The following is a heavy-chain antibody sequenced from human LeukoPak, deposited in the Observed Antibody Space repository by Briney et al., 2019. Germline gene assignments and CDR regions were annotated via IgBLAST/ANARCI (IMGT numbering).Heavy chain of an antibody. J-gene: IGHJ4*02. D-gene: IGHD6-13*01. CDR1: GFTFSSYG. CDR3: ARWDIPTADIDY. CDR2: IRFDESHR. V-gene: IGHV3-33*01. Sequence: GGALRLSCAASGFTFSSYGMHWVRQAPGKGLEWVAVIRFDESHRYYAGSVKGRFTISRDNSKNTLFLQMNSLRAEDTALYYCARWDIPTADIDYWGQGTLVTVSS.